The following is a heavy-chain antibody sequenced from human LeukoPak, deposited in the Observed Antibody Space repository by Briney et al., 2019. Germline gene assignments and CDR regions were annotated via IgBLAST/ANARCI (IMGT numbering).Heavy chain of an antibody. Sequence: PGGSLRLSCAASGITFSSYWMHWVRQAPGEGLVCVSRINGDGSSINYADSVKGRFTISRDNAKNTLYLQMNSLRAEDTAVYYCARVDCTTTTCNSYFDYWGQGTLVTVSS. D-gene: IGHD2-2*01. CDR3: ARVDCTTTTCNSYFDY. V-gene: IGHV3-74*01. CDR2: INGDGSSI. CDR1: GITFSSYW. J-gene: IGHJ4*02.